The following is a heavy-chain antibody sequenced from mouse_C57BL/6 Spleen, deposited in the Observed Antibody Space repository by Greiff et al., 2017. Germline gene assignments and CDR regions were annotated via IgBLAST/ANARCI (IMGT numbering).Heavy chain of an antibody. J-gene: IGHJ4*01. V-gene: IGHV1-69*01. CDR1: GYTFTDYC. Sequence: QVQLQQPGAELVKPGASVKLSCKASGYTFTDYCMHWVKQRPGQGLEWIGAIDPCAGYTNYNQTFKGKSTLTVDKSSSTAYMQRRSLTAEDSACYYGAAAHYSNCDGMDYWGQGTSVTVSS. CDR2: IDPCAGYT. CDR3: AAAHYSNCDGMDY. D-gene: IGHD1-1*01.